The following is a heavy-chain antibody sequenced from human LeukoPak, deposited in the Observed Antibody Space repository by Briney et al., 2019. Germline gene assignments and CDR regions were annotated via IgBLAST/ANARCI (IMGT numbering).Heavy chain of an antibody. V-gene: IGHV3-11*04. Sequence: PGGSLRLSCATSGFTFGDYYMSWIRQAPGKGLEWVSYISSSGSTIYYADSVKGRFTISRGNAKNSLYLQINSLRAEDTAVYYCARTHLESGYCSSTSCPPDYWGQGTLVTVSS. CDR3: ARTHLESGYCSSTSCPPDY. CDR2: ISSSGSTI. D-gene: IGHD2-2*01. J-gene: IGHJ4*02. CDR1: GFTFGDYY.